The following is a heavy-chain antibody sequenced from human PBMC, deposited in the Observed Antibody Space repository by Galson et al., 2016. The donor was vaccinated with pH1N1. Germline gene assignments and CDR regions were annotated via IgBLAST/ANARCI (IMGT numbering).Heavy chain of an antibody. D-gene: IGHD6-13*01. V-gene: IGHV4-61*02. CDR2: VSRSGDT. J-gene: IGHJ5*02. CDR1: GGSISVGTYY. CDR3: ARWQQGSATFYP. Sequence: LSLTCTVSGGSISVGTYYWSWVRQPAGRALEWIGGVSRSGDTNYNPSLGSRVTVSVDTSKNQFSMRLASVAASDTAVYYCARWQQGSATFYPWGQGTLVSVSS.